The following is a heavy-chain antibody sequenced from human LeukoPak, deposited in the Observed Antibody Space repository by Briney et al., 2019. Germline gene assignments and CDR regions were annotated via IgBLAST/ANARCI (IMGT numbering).Heavy chain of an antibody. D-gene: IGHD3-16*01. J-gene: IGHJ4*02. CDR2: ISAYNGNT. Sequence: ASVKVSCKASGYTFTSYGISWVRLAPGQGLEWMGWISAYNGNTNYAQKLQGRVTMTTDTSTSTAYMELRSLRSDDTAVYYCARDPTTRGGPSSDFDYWGQGTLVTVSS. CDR3: ARDPTTRGGPSSDFDY. CDR1: GYTFTSYG. V-gene: IGHV1-18*01.